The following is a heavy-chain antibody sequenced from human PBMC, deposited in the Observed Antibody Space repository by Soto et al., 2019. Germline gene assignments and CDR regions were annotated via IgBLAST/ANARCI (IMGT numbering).Heavy chain of an antibody. Sequence: EVQLVESGGGLVQPGGSLRLSCAASGFTFSSYWMSWVRQAPGKGLEWVANIKQDGSEKYYVDSVKGRFTISRDNAKNSLYLQMNSLRAEDTAVYYCARPRYYGDYDWFDPWGQGTLVTVSS. CDR3: ARPRYYGDYDWFDP. V-gene: IGHV3-7*01. CDR1: GFTFSSYW. CDR2: IKQDGSEK. J-gene: IGHJ5*02. D-gene: IGHD4-17*01.